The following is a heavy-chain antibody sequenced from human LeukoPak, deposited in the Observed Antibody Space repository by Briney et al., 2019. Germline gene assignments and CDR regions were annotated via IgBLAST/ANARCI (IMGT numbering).Heavy chain of an antibody. V-gene: IGHV3-23*01. Sequence: GGSLRLSCADSGFTFSSHAMSWVRQAPGEGLEWVSAISGSGGSTYYADSVKGRFTISRDNSKNTLYLQMNSLRAEDTAVYYCAKLYGSSGTGAFDIWGQGTMVTVSS. CDR3: AKLYGSSGTGAFDI. D-gene: IGHD6-13*01. CDR2: ISGSGGST. J-gene: IGHJ3*02. CDR1: GFTFSSHA.